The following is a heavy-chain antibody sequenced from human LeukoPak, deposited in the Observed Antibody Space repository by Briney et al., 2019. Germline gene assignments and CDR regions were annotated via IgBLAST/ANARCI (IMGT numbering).Heavy chain of an antibody. D-gene: IGHD3-16*02. J-gene: IGHJ4*02. CDR1: GFAFSSYA. Sequence: GGSLRLSCAASGFAFSSYAMSWVRQAPGKGLGWVSAISGSGGSTYYADSVKGRFTISRDNSKNTLYLQMNSLRAEDTAVYYCAKVRMDYDYIWGSYRYPYYFDYWGQGTLVTVSS. CDR3: AKVRMDYDYIWGSYRYPYYFDY. CDR2: ISGSGGST. V-gene: IGHV3-23*01.